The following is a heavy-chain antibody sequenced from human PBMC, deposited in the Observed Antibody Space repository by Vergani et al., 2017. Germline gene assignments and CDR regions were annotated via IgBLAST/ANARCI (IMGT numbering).Heavy chain of an antibody. CDR1: GGSVDNRDYY. V-gene: IGHV4-39*01. J-gene: IGHJ4*02. Sequence: LQLQESGPGLMKPSETLSLTCTVSGGSVDNRDYYWGWIRRPPGKGLEWIGSFSKGGTTSLHPSVKSRVAISSDTTKNRFSLKLTSVSAADTAVYYCAGSSCDGDCYEFDYWGQGILVTVSS. CDR3: AGSSCDGDCYEFDY. CDR2: FSKGGTT. D-gene: IGHD2-21*02.